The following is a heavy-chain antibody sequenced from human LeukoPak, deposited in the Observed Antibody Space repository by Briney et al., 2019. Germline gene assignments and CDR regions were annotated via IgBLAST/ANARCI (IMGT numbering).Heavy chain of an antibody. CDR2: IIPIFGTA. CDR3: ASGARYSSGWYYWFDP. D-gene: IGHD6-19*01. J-gene: IGHJ5*02. V-gene: IGHV1-69*01. Sequence: SVKVSCKASGGTFSSYAISWVRQAPGQGLEWMGGIIPIFGTANYAQKFQGRVTITADESTSTAYMELSSLRSEDTALYYCASGARYSSGWYYWFDPWGQGTLVTVSS. CDR1: GGTFSSYA.